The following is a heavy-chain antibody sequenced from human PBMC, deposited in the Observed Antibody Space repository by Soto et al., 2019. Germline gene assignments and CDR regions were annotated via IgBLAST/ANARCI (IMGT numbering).Heavy chain of an antibody. CDR3: ARDENSYGSDIGWFDP. Sequence: QVQLVQSGAEVKKPGSSVKVSCKASGGTFSSYAISWVRQAPGQGLEWMGAIIPIFGTANYAQKFQGRVTITADESTSTAYMELSSLRSEDTAVYYCARDENSYGSDIGWFDPWGQGTLVTVSS. V-gene: IGHV1-69*01. J-gene: IGHJ5*02. D-gene: IGHD5-18*01. CDR2: IIPIFGTA. CDR1: GGTFSSYA.